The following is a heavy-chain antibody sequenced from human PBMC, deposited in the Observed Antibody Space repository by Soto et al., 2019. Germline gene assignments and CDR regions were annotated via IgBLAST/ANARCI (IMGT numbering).Heavy chain of an antibody. D-gene: IGHD6-13*01. Sequence: SETLSLTCTVSGGSISSYYWTWIRQPPGKGLEWVGYVYYSGTTYYNPSLQSRVTISVDTSKNQFSLKVKSVTAADTAICYCARAGSTWRYFFDYWGQGSLVTVSS. V-gene: IGHV4-59*01. CDR2: VYYSGTT. CDR1: GGSISSYY. J-gene: IGHJ4*02. CDR3: ARAGSTWRYFFDY.